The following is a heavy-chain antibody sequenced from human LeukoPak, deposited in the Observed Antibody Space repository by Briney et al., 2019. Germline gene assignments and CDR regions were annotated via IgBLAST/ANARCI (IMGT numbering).Heavy chain of an antibody. CDR3: ARGKYCSGGSCLYYYYGMDV. J-gene: IGHJ6*02. Sequence: ASVKVSCKASGYTFNGYYIHWVRQAPGQGLQWMGWIDPSSGGTNYAKKFQGWVTMTRDTSISTAYMELNRLRPGDTAVYYCARGKYCSGGSCLYYYYGMDVWGQGTTVTVSS. CDR1: GYTFNGYY. CDR2: IDPSSGGT. V-gene: IGHV1-2*04. D-gene: IGHD2-15*01.